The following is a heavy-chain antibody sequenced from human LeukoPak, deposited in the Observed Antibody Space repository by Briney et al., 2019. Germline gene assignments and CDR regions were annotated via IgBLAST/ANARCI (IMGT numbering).Heavy chain of an antibody. D-gene: IGHD5-12*01. J-gene: IGHJ2*01. CDR3: AKDRVAHFFYWYFDL. CDR2: ISGSGGST. CDR1: GFTFSSYA. V-gene: IGHV3-23*01. Sequence: QSGGSLRLSCAASGFTFSSYAMSWVRQAPGKGLEWVSGISGSGGSTLYADSVKGRFTISRDNSKKTVYLQMNSPRAEDTAVYYCAKDRVAHFFYWYFDLWGRGTLVTVSS.